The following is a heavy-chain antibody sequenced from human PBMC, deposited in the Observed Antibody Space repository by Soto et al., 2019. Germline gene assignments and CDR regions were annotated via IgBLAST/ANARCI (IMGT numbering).Heavy chain of an antibody. CDR1: GGAISTYY. CDR2: IYSSGST. Sequence: SETLSLTCTVSGGAISTYYWTWIRQPAGKGLEWIGRIYSSGSTKYNPSLQSRVTMSLDTSNNQFSLRLTSVTADDTAVYYCARGQRFSDWFDPWGQGTLVTVSS. V-gene: IGHV4-4*07. J-gene: IGHJ5*02. CDR3: ARGQRFSDWFDP. D-gene: IGHD3-3*01.